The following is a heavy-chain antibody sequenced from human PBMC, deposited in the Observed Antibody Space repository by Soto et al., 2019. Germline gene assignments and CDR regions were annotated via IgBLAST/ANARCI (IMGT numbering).Heavy chain of an antibody. CDR2: ISAYNGNT. V-gene: IGHV1-18*01. CDR3: ASSVYSSSWHYYGMDV. D-gene: IGHD6-13*01. J-gene: IGHJ6*01. CDR1: RETFTSYA. Sequence: ASAKVSCNASRETFTSYAISWLRQAHRQGLEWMGWISAYNGNTNYAQKLQGRVTMTTDTSTSTAYMELRSLRSDDTAVYYCASSVYSSSWHYYGMDVWGQGTTVTVSS.